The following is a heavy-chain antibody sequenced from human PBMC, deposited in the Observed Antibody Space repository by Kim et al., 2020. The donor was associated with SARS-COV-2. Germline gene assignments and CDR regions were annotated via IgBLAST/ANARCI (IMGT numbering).Heavy chain of an antibody. Sequence: GGSLRLSCAASGFTFSSHAMSWVRQAPGKGLEWVSGISGSGGNTYYADSVKGRFSISRDNSKNTLYLQMNSLRAEDTALYYCAKRDKSSVMLSYCDSWGQGTRVTVSS. D-gene: IGHD3-16*01. J-gene: IGHJ4*02. CDR1: GFTFSSHA. CDR2: ISGSGGNT. CDR3: AKRDKSSVMLSYCDS. V-gene: IGHV3-23*01.